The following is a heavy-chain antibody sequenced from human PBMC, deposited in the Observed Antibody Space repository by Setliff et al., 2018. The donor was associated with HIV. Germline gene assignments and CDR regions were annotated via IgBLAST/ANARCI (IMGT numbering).Heavy chain of an antibody. CDR2: INAGTGNT. D-gene: IGHD5-18*01. CDR1: GYRFTGFA. V-gene: IGHV1-3*01. CDR3: ARSLREYSYGSPDY. Sequence: VSCKASGYRFTGFAIHWVRQAPGQRFEWMGRINAGTGNTKYSQKFQDRVTISRDIHANTAYMELSSLRSEDTAIYYCARSLREYSYGSPDYWGPGTLVTVSS. J-gene: IGHJ4*02.